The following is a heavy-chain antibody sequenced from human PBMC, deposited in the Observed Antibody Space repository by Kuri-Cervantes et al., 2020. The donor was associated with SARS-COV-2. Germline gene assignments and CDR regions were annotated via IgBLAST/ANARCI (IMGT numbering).Heavy chain of an antibody. CDR3: ARDQYSSSSIDYYYYMDV. CDR2: ISSSSSYI. D-gene: IGHD6-6*01. CDR1: GFTFSSYS. J-gene: IGHJ6*03. Sequence: GGSLRLSCAASGFTFSSYSMNWVRQAPGKGLEWVSSISSSSSYIYYADSVKGRFTISRDNAKNSLYLQMNSLRAEDTAVYYCARDQYSSSSIDYYYYMDVWGKGTTVTVSS. V-gene: IGHV3-21*01.